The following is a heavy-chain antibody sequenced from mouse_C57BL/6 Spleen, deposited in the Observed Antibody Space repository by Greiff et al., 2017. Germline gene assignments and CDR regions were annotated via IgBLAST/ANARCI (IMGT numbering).Heavy chain of an antibody. CDR3: ARRIGSSYDPMDY. J-gene: IGHJ4*01. CDR1: GYTFTSYW. CDR2: IDPSDSET. V-gene: IGHV1-52*01. Sequence: QVQLQQPGAELVRPGSSVKLSCKASGYTFTSYWMHWVKQRPIQGLEWIGNIDPSDSETHYNQKFKDKATLTVDKSSSTAYMQLSSLTSEDSAVYYCARRIGSSYDPMDYWGQGTSVTVSS. D-gene: IGHD1-1*01.